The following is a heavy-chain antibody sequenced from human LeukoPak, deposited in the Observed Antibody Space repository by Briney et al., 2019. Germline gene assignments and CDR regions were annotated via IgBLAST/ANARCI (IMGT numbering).Heavy chain of an antibody. D-gene: IGHD3-9*01. Sequence: ASVKVSCKASGHTFTGYYMHWVRQAPGQGLEWMGWINPNSGGTNYAQKFQGRVTMTRDTSISTAYMELSRLRSDDTAVYYCARGGIMTGYSPFDYWGQGTLVTVSS. V-gene: IGHV1-2*02. J-gene: IGHJ4*02. CDR3: ARGGIMTGYSPFDY. CDR1: GHTFTGYY. CDR2: INPNSGGT.